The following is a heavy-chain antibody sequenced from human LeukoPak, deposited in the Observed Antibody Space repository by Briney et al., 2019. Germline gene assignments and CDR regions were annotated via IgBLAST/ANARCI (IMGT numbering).Heavy chain of an antibody. CDR3: ARALDFWSGYYWFDP. CDR1: GFTFSSYW. Sequence: PGGSLRLSCAASGFTFSSYWMHWVRQAPGKGLVWVSRINSDGSSTSYADSVKGRFTISRDNAKNTLYLQMNSLRAEDTAVYYCARALDFWSGYYWFDPWGQGTLVTVSS. V-gene: IGHV3-74*01. CDR2: INSDGSST. J-gene: IGHJ5*02. D-gene: IGHD3-3*01.